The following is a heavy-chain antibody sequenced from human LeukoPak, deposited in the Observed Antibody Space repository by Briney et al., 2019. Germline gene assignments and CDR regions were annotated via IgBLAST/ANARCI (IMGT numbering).Heavy chain of an antibody. Sequence: KPSETLSLTCTVSGGSISSSSYYWGWIRQPPGKGLEWIGSIYYSGSTYYNPSLKSRVTISVDTSKNQFSLKLSSVTAADTAVYYCARMRFGELPIDYWGQGTLVTVSS. D-gene: IGHD3-10*01. J-gene: IGHJ4*02. CDR1: GGSISSSSYY. CDR3: ARMRFGELPIDY. V-gene: IGHV4-39*07. CDR2: IYYSGST.